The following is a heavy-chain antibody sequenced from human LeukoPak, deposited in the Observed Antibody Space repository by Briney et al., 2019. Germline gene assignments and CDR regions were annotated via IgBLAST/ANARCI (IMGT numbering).Heavy chain of an antibody. J-gene: IGHJ4*02. CDR3: ARDAGGYYPDY. Sequence: GGSLRLSCAASGFTFSDYYMSWIRQAPGKGLEWVSYITSSSYTNYADSVKGRFTISRDNAKNSLYLQMNSLRPEDTAVYYCARDAGGYYPDYWGQGTLVTVSS. D-gene: IGHD3-22*01. V-gene: IGHV3-11*06. CDR2: ITSSSYT. CDR1: GFTFSDYY.